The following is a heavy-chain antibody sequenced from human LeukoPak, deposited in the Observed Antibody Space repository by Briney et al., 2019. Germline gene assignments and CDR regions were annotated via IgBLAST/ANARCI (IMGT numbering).Heavy chain of an antibody. V-gene: IGHV3-11*04. CDR1: GFTFSDYY. Sequence: GGSLTLSCAASGFTFSDYYMSWLRQAPGKGLEWVSYISSSGSTIYYADSVKGRFTISRDNAKNSLYLQMNSLRAEDTAVYYCARDGNSIVGATTRNYWGQGTLVTVSS. D-gene: IGHD1-26*01. CDR2: ISSSGSTI. J-gene: IGHJ4*02. CDR3: ARDGNSIVGATTRNY.